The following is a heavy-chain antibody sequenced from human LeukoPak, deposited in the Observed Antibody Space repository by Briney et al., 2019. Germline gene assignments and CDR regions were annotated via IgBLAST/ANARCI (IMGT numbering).Heavy chain of an antibody. CDR2: ISSNGGST. J-gene: IGHJ3*02. V-gene: IGHV3-64D*06. CDR1: GLSVSRYP. CDR3: VKDQAGTTGNAFDI. Sequence: PGGSLRLSCSVPGLSVSRYPIHWVRQAPGKGLEYVSAISSNGGSTYYADSVKGRFTISRDNSKNTLYLQMSSLRGEDTAVYYCVKDQAGTTGNAFDIWGQGTMVTVSS. D-gene: IGHD1-1*01.